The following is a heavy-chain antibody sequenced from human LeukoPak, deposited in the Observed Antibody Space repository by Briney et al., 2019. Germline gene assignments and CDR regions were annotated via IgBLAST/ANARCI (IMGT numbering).Heavy chain of an antibody. CDR2: IYYSGST. CDR3: ARRSHDYGAPSDY. J-gene: IGHJ4*02. Sequence: PSETLSLTCTVSGGSISSYYWSWIRQPPGKGLEWIGYIYYSGSTNYNPSLKSRVTISVDTSKNQFSLKLSSVTAADTAVYYCARRSHDYGAPSDYWGQGTLVTVSS. V-gene: IGHV4-59*08. D-gene: IGHD4-17*01. CDR1: GGSISSYY.